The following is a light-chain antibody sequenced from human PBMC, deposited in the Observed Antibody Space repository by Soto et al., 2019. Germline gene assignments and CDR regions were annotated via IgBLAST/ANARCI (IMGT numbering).Light chain of an antibody. V-gene: IGLV2-8*01. Sequence: QSALTQPPSASGSPGQSVTISCTGTSSDVGAYNFVSWFQQHPGKAPKLIIYEVTKRPSGVPDRFSGSKSGNTASLTVSGLQAEDEADYHCTSYAGYNNWVFGGGTQLTVL. CDR3: TSYAGYNNWV. J-gene: IGLJ3*02. CDR1: SSDVGAYNF. CDR2: EVT.